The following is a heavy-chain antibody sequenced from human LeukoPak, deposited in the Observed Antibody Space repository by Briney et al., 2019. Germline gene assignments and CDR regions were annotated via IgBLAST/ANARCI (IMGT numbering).Heavy chain of an antibody. J-gene: IGHJ4*02. V-gene: IGHV3-23*01. D-gene: IGHD6-19*01. CDR1: VFTFTTYS. Sequence: PGGSLRLSCRTSVFTFTTYSMNWVGQAPGGGREWVSVIGAGSENTYYPDAVKGRFTISRDNYKNMVYLQMNSMRAEDTAIYYCAKDGHCPDVVCPTEIVVAGYVDYWGRGTMVTVSS. CDR2: IGAGSENT. CDR3: AKDGHCPDVVCPTEIVVAGYVDY.